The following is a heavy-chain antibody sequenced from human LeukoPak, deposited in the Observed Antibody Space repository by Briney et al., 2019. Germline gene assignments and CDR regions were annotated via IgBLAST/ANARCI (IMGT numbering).Heavy chain of an antibody. V-gene: IGHV4-31*03. Sequence: SETLSLTCTVSGGSISSGGYYWSWIRQHPGKGLEWIGYIYYSGSTYYNPSLKSRVTISVDRSKNQFSLKLSSVTAADTAVYYCAREGRMVRGVIPYFDYWGQGTLVTVSS. CDR2: IYYSGST. D-gene: IGHD3-10*01. CDR3: AREGRMVRGVIPYFDY. J-gene: IGHJ4*02. CDR1: GGSISSGGYY.